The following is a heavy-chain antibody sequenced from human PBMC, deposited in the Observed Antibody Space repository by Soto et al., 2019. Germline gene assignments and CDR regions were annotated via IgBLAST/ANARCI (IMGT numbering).Heavy chain of an antibody. Sequence: PGGSLRLSCAASGFTFSSYSMNWVRQAPGKGLEWVSFISTTSTPIYYADSVKGRFTISRDNVKNSLYLQMNSLRAEDTAVYYCARYDYGNYGGAFDIWGQGTVVTVS. V-gene: IGHV3-48*01. CDR2: ISTTSTPI. CDR3: ARYDYGNYGGAFDI. CDR1: GFTFSSYS. J-gene: IGHJ3*02. D-gene: IGHD4-17*01.